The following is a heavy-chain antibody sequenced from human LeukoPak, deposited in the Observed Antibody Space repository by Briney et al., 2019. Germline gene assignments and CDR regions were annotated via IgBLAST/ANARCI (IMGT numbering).Heavy chain of an antibody. D-gene: IGHD6-19*01. Sequence: PWVSLRLSCAASGCTFSSYSRHWIRQPPGKGLEWVGVISYDGSNKYYPYSVKGRFTIARDNSKNTLYLNMNSLRAEDTAVYYCARDPVAAHYYYSYMDVWGKGTPVTVSS. CDR2: ISYDGSNK. CDR3: ARDPVAAHYYYSYMDV. V-gene: IGHV3-30*04. J-gene: IGHJ6*03. CDR1: GCTFSSYS.